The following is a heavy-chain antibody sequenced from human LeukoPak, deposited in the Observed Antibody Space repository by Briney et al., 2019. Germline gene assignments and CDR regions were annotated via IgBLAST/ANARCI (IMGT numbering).Heavy chain of an antibody. J-gene: IGHJ4*02. V-gene: IGHV4-59*03. D-gene: IGHD1-14*01. Sequence: PSETLSLTCTVSSGSIRSYYWSWIRQPPGKGLEWIGCIYVSGYTKYNPSLKSRVIMSVDTSKNQFSLNLSSVTAADTAVYYCAKSERNVGPFDYWGQGTLVAVSS. CDR3: AKSERNVGPFDY. CDR2: IYVSGYT. CDR1: SGSIRSYY.